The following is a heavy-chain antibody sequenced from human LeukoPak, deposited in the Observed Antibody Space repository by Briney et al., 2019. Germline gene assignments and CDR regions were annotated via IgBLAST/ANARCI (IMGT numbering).Heavy chain of an antibody. CDR3: ARPTTDYYYYGMDV. CDR1: GGSISSYY. D-gene: IGHD4-17*01. J-gene: IGHJ6*02. V-gene: IGHV4-59*08. CDR2: IYYSGST. Sequence: SETLSLTCTVSGGSISSYYWSWIRQPPGKGLEWIGYIYYSGSTNYNPSLKSRVTISVDTSKNQFSLKLSSVTAADTAVYYCARPTTDYYYYGMDVWGQGTTVTVSS.